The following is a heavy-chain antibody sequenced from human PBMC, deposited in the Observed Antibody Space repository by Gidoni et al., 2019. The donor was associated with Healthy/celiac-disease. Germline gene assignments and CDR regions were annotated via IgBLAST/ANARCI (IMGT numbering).Heavy chain of an antibody. D-gene: IGHD3-22*01. CDR2: ISAYNGNT. V-gene: IGHV1-18*01. Sequence: QVQLVQSGAEVKKPGASVKVSCKASGYTFTSYGISRVRQAPGQGLEWMGWISAYNGNTNYAQKLQGRVTMTTDTSTSTAYMELRSLRSDDTAVYYCASGGPYYYDSSGPTDAFDIWGQGTMVTVSS. J-gene: IGHJ3*02. CDR1: GYTFTSYG. CDR3: ASGGPYYYDSSGPTDAFDI.